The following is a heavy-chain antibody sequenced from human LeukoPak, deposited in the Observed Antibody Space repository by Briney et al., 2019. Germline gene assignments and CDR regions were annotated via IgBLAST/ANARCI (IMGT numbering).Heavy chain of an antibody. D-gene: IGHD3-10*01. V-gene: IGHV3-30*02. CDR1: GFTFSSYG. J-gene: IGHJ4*02. Sequence: PGGSLRLSCAASGFTFSSYGMHWVRQAPGKGLEWVAFIRYDGSNKYYADSVKGRFTISRDNSKNTLYPQMNSLRAEDTAVYYCAKTFMVRGVINFDYWGQGTLVTVSS. CDR3: AKTFMVRGVINFDY. CDR2: IRYDGSNK.